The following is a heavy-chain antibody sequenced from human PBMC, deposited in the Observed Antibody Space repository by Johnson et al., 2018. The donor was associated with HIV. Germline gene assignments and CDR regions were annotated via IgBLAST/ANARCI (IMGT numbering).Heavy chain of an antibody. CDR2: ISYDGSNK. V-gene: IGHV3-30-3*01. CDR1: GFTFSSYA. D-gene: IGHD4-17*01. CDR3: ARATVDDYGDYDDAFDI. J-gene: IGHJ3*02. Sequence: VQLVESGGGVVQPGRSLRLSCAASGFTFSSYAMHWVRQAPGKGLEWVAVISYDGSNKYYADSVKGRFTISSDNSKNTMYLQMNSLRAEDTAVYYCARATVDDYGDYDDAFDIWGQGTMVTVSS.